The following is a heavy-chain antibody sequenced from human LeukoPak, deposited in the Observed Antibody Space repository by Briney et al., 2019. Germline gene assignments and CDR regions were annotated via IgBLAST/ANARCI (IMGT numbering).Heavy chain of an antibody. V-gene: IGHV4-34*01. CDR1: GGSFSGYY. D-gene: IGHD3-10*01. J-gene: IGHJ6*03. CDR2: INHSGST. Sequence: PSETLSLTCAVYGGSFSGYYWSWIRQPPGKGLEWIGEINHSGSTNYNPSLKSRVTISVDTSKNQFSLKLSSVTAADTAVYYCARDYMQGAMDVWGKGTTVTVSS. CDR3: ARDYMQGAMDV.